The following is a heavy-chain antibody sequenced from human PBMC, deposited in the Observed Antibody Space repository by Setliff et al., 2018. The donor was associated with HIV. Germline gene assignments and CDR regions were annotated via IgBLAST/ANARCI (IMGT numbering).Heavy chain of an antibody. J-gene: IGHJ4*01. Sequence: PSETLFLTCTVSGGSISSYYWSWIRQPAGKRLEFIGRISAAGTINYNPSLRSRVTSSVDTSENQFSLTVNSVTAADTAMYFCARDEGRATGSWWDQSASWYLDYWGHGILVTVPQ. CDR2: ISAAGTI. V-gene: IGHV4-4*07. CDR3: ARDEGRATGSWWDQSASWYLDY. D-gene: IGHD6-13*01. CDR1: GGSISSYY.